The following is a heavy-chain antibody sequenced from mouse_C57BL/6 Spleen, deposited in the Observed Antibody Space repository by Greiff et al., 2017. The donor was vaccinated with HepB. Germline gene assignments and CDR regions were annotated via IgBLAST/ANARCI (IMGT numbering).Heavy chain of an antibody. Sequence: EVKLVESGGGLVQPGGSLSLSCAASGFTFTDYYMSWVRQPPGKALEWLGFIRNKANGYTTEYSASVKGRFTISRDNSQSILYLQMNALRAEDSATYYCARYRGRVSYFDCWGQGTTLTVSS. CDR3: ARYRGRVSYFDC. CDR2: IRNKANGYTT. J-gene: IGHJ2*01. D-gene: IGHD6-2*01. CDR1: GFTFTDYY. V-gene: IGHV7-3*01.